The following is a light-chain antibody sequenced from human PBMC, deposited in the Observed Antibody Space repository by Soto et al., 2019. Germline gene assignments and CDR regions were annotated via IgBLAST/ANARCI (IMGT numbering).Light chain of an antibody. J-gene: IGKJ4*01. CDR3: QQYGNSPLT. Sequence: EIVLTQSPGTLSLSIGERATLSCRASQSVRSGYFAWYQQKPGQAPRLLIFAVSSRATGIPDRFSGTGSGTDFTLTISRLEPEDFALYYCQQYGNSPLTFGGGTKV. CDR1: QSVRSGY. CDR2: AVS. V-gene: IGKV3-20*01.